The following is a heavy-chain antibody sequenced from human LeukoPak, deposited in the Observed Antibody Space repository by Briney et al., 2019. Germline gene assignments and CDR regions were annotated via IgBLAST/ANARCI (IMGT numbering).Heavy chain of an antibody. V-gene: IGHV4-34*01. CDR1: GGSFSGYY. CDR3: ARGVYYDILTGYPSLPHYYYGMDV. J-gene: IGHJ6*02. Sequence: SETLSLTCAVYGGSFSGYYWSWIRQPPGKGLEWMGEINHSGSTNYNPSLKSRVTISVDTSKNQFSLKLSSVAAADTAVYYCARGVYYDILTGYPSLPHYYYGMDVWGQGTTVTVSS. CDR2: INHSGST. D-gene: IGHD3-9*01.